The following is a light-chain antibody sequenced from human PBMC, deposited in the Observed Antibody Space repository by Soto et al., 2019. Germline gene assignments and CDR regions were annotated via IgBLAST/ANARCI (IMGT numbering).Light chain of an antibody. V-gene: IGKV3-11*01. J-gene: IGKJ4*01. CDR3: QQCSTWPLT. CDR1: QSVSSY. CDR2: DAS. Sequence: EIVLTQSPATLSLSPGERATFSCRASQSVSSYLAWYQQKPGQSPRLLIYDASNRATGIPARFSGSGSGTDFTLTISSLEPEDFAVYYCQQCSTWPLTFGGGTKVEIK.